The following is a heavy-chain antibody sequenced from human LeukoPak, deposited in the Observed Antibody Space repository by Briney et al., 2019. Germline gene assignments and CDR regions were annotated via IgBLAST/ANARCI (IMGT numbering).Heavy chain of an antibody. J-gene: IGHJ4*02. CDR2: MNPNSGNT. CDR3: AGTDYGGNSG. D-gene: IGHD4-17*01. Sequence: ASVKVSCKASGYTFTGYYMHWVRQATGQGLEWMGWMNPNSGNTGYAQKFQGRVAMTRNTSISTAYMELSSLRSEDTAVYYCAGTDYGGNSGWGQGTLVTVSS. CDR1: GYTFTGYY. V-gene: IGHV1-8*02.